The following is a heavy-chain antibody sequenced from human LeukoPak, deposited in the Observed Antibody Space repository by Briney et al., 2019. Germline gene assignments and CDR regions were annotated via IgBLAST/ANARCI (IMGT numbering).Heavy chain of an antibody. CDR3: VKESGFMVAPNSAFDI. V-gene: IGHV3-7*01. Sequence: GGSLRLSCAASGFTFSYYWMNWVRQAPGKGLEWVANIKQDGSEKNYVDSVKGRFTISRDNSKNTLYLQMSSLRAEDTAVYYCVKESGFMVAPNSAFDIWGQGTMVTVSS. CDR2: IKQDGSEK. D-gene: IGHD4/OR15-4a*01. J-gene: IGHJ3*02. CDR1: GFTFSYYW.